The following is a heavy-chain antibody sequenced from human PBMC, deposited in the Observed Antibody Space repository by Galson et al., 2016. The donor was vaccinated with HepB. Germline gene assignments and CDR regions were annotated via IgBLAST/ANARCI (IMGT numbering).Heavy chain of an antibody. CDR2: IWFDGSNK. CDR1: GFPFNAYG. CDR3: AKEWSSYFDY. Sequence: SLRLSCAASGFPFNAYGMHWVRQAPGKGLEWLAIIWFDGSNKYYSDSVKGRFSISRDDSLNTLYLQMDSLRAEDTAVYYCAKEWSSYFDYWGQGTLVTVSS. V-gene: IGHV3-33*06. J-gene: IGHJ4*02. D-gene: IGHD2-8*01.